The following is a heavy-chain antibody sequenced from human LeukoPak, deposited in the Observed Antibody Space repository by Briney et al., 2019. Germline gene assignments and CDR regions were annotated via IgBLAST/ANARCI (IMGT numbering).Heavy chain of an antibody. J-gene: IGHJ4*02. CDR3: ATLPDY. Sequence: KSSEALSLTCAVSGSSIISGYYWAWIRQPPGKGLEWIGSIYHSGRSYYNPTLKTRVTISVDTSKNQFSLKLSSATAADTAVYYCATLPDYWGQGTLVTVSS. CDR2: IYHSGRS. CDR1: GSSIISGYY. V-gene: IGHV4-38-2*01.